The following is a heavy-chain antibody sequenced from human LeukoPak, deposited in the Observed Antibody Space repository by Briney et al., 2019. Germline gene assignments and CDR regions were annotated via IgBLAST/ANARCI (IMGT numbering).Heavy chain of an antibody. CDR1: GGSISSSYSY. V-gene: IGHV4-39*07. D-gene: IGHD3-10*01. CDR3: ARAEVGRFGELLRFDP. Sequence: SETLSLTCTVSGGSISSSYSYWGWIRQPPGKGLEWIGNIYYSGSTYYNPSLKGRVTISVDTSKNQFSLKLSSVTAAGTAVYYCARAEVGRFGELLRFDPWGQGTLVTVSS. J-gene: IGHJ5*02. CDR2: IYYSGST.